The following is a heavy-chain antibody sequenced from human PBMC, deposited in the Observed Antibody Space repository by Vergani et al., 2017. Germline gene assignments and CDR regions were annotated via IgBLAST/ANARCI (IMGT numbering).Heavy chain of an antibody. CDR1: GGSISSYY. V-gene: IGHV4-4*07. CDR3: ARITSRVDFYFDY. CDR2: IYTSGRT. J-gene: IGHJ4*02. Sequence: QVQLQESGPGLVKPSETLSLTCTVSGGSISSYYWSWIRQPAGKGLEWIGRIYTSGRTTYNPALKCRVTMSVDTAKNQFSLKLSSVTAADTAVYYCARITSRVDFYFDYWGQGTLVTVSS. D-gene: IGHD2-2*01.